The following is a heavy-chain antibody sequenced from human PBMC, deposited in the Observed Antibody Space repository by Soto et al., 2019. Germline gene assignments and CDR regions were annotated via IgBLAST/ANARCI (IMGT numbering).Heavy chain of an antibody. D-gene: IGHD3-22*01. V-gene: IGHV1-69*06. CDR3: ARDKGAYYSDLVY. Sequence: QVLLVQSGAEVKKPGSSVKVSCKLSGATFSSYAMSWVRQAPGQGLEWIGGIIPFFGTPNYAQKFQGRVTITADTSTATSYMELSSLRSDDTAVYYCARDKGAYYSDLVYWGQGTLVTVSS. CDR2: IIPFFGTP. CDR1: GATFSSYA. J-gene: IGHJ4*02.